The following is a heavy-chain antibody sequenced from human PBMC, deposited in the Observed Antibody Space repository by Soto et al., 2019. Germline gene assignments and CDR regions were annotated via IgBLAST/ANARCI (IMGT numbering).Heavy chain of an antibody. J-gene: IGHJ3*02. CDR1: GGTFSSYT. CDR2: IIPILGIA. CDR3: XXXVXXXXXXXXXXXXFDI. Sequence: QVQLVQSGAEVKKPGSSVKVSCKASGGTFSSYTISWVRQAPGQGLEWMGRIIPILGIANYAQKFQGRVTITADKSTSTAXMELXSLRSXXTXXXXXXXXVXXXXXXXXXXXXFDIXGQGTMVTVSS. V-gene: IGHV1-69*02.